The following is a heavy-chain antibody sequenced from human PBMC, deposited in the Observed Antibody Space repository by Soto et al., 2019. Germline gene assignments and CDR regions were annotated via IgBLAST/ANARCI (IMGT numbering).Heavy chain of an antibody. J-gene: IGHJ4*02. CDR3: AKDFSRLDGGIVVVPAAMSFDY. CDR2: ISYDGSNK. V-gene: IGHV3-30*18. CDR1: GFTFSSYG. D-gene: IGHD2-2*01. Sequence: GGSLRLSCAASGFTFSSYGMHWVRQAPGKGLEWVAVISYDGSNKYYADSVKGRFTISRDNSKNTLYLQMNSLRAEDTAVYYCAKDFSRLDGGIVVVPAAMSFDYWGQGTLVTVSS.